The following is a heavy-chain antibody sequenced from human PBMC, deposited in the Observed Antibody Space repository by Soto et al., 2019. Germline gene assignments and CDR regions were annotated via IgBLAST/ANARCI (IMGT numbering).Heavy chain of an antibody. Sequence: ASVKVSCKASGYTLSDYYMHWLRQAPGQWLEWMGWVNPNSGETDFAQKFQGRITITKDTSISTAYMELYSLTPDDTAVYYCARCVARGYPPGAVDYWGRGTLVTVSS. V-gene: IGHV1-2*02. CDR2: VNPNSGET. CDR1: GYTLSDYY. D-gene: IGHD1-26*01. J-gene: IGHJ4*02. CDR3: ARCVARGYPPGAVDY.